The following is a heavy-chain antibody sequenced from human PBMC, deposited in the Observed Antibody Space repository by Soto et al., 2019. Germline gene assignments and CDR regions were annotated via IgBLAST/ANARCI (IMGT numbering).Heavy chain of an antibody. Sequence: QLQLQESGPGLVKPSETLSLTCSVSGASISTSSYWGWIRQPPGKGLECIGTIYYSGSTSYNPSLRNRVTISLDTSKNQFSLKLTSVTAADTALYYCATIAARLSNYFDYWGQGSLVTVS. J-gene: IGHJ4*02. CDR2: IYYSGST. CDR3: ATIAARLSNYFDY. D-gene: IGHD6-6*01. CDR1: GASISTSSY. V-gene: IGHV4-39*01.